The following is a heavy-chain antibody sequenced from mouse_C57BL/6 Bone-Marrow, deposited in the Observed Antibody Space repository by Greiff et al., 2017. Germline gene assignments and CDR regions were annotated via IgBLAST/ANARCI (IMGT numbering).Heavy chain of an antibody. CDR3: ARESYYYGSSAFAY. J-gene: IGHJ3*01. CDR1: GFTFSSYA. CDR2: ISDGGSYT. Sequence: EVKLMESGGGLVKPGGSLKLSCAASGFTFSSYAMSWVRQTPEKRLEWVATISDGGSYTYYPDNVKGRFTISRDNAKNNLYLQMSHLKSEDTAMXYCARESYYYGSSAFAYWGQGTLVTVSA. D-gene: IGHD1-1*01. V-gene: IGHV5-4*01.